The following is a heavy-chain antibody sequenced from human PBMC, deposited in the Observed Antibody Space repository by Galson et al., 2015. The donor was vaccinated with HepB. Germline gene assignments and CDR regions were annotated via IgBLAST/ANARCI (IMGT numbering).Heavy chain of an antibody. Sequence: SLRLSCAASGFTFRSYSMNWVRQAPGKGLEWVSFISSSTSYIYYADSVKGRFTTSRDNAKNSLYLQMDSLRAEDTAVYYCARLNIAARPIYGMDVWGQGTTVTVSS. CDR2: ISSSTSYI. D-gene: IGHD6-6*01. CDR3: ARLNIAARPIYGMDV. CDR1: GFTFRSYS. J-gene: IGHJ6*02. V-gene: IGHV3-21*05.